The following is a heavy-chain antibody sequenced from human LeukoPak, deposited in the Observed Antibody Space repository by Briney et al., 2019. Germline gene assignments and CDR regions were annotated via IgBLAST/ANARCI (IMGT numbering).Heavy chain of an antibody. D-gene: IGHD6-13*01. CDR2: INPNSGGT. Sequence: ASVKVSCKASGYTFTGYYMHWVRQDPGHGLEWMGRINPNSGGTNYAKKFQGRVTMTRDTSISTAYMELSRLRSDDTAVYYCAREEQLVRGGNWFDPWGQGTLVTVSS. CDR3: AREEQLVRGGNWFDP. J-gene: IGHJ5*02. V-gene: IGHV1-2*06. CDR1: GYTFTGYY.